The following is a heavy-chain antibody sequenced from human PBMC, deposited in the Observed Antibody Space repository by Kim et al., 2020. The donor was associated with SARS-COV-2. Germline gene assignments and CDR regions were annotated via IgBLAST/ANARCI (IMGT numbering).Heavy chain of an antibody. Sequence: ASVKVSCKASGYTFTSYAMHWVRQAPGQRLEWMGWINAGNGNTKYSQKFQGRVTITRDTSASTAYMELSSLRSEDTAVYYCTNAGLFPTDYYYGMDVWGQGTTVTVSS. CDR1: GYTFTSYA. V-gene: IGHV1-3*01. J-gene: IGHJ6*02. CDR2: INAGNGNT. CDR3: TNAGLFPTDYYYGMDV.